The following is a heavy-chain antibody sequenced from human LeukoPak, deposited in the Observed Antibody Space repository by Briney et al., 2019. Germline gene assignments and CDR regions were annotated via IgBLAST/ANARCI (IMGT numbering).Heavy chain of an antibody. V-gene: IGHV3-48*01. J-gene: IGHJ4*02. CDR2: ISSSSSTI. Sequence: GGSLRLSCAASGFTFSSYNMNWVRQAPGKGLEWVSYISSSSSTIYYADSVKGRFTISRDNAKNSPYLQMNSLRAEDTAVYYCARGIAAAAHYWGQGTLVTVSS. CDR1: GFTFSSYN. CDR3: ARGIAAAAHY. D-gene: IGHD6-13*01.